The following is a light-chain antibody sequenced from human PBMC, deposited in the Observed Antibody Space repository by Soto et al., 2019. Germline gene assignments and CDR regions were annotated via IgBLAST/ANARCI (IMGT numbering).Light chain of an antibody. V-gene: IGKV1-5*03. Sequence: DIQMTQSPSTLSASVGDRVTITCRASQSISSWLAWYQQKPGKAPKLLIYKAFSLESGVPSRFSGSGSGTEFALTINSLQPDEYATYYCQEYNSYPWTFGQGNKVEIK. CDR1: QSISSW. J-gene: IGKJ1*01. CDR2: KAF. CDR3: QEYNSYPWT.